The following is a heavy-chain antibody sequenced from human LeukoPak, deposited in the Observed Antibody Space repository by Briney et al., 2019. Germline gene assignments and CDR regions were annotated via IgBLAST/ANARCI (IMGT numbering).Heavy chain of an antibody. CDR2: ISGGGGTT. J-gene: IGHJ4*02. Sequence: GGSLRLSCAASGFTFSSYAMSWVRQAPGKGLEWVSAISGGGGTTYYADSVKGRFTISRDNSKNTLFLQMNSLRAEDTAVYYCAKGGRYFDWLLLFDYWGQGTLVTVSS. CDR3: AKGGRYFDWLLLFDY. D-gene: IGHD3-9*01. CDR1: GFTFSSYA. V-gene: IGHV3-23*01.